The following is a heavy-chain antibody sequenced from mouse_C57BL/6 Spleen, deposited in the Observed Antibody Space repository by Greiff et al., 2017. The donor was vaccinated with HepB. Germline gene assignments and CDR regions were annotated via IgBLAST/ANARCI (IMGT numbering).Heavy chain of an antibody. J-gene: IGHJ4*01. CDR1: GYTFTSYG. Sequence: VQLQQSGAELARPGASVKLSCKASGYTFTSYGICWVKQRTGQGLEWIGEIYPRSGNTDYTEKLKGKARLTADKSSSTEYMELRSLKSEDSAVYFCARGGGNYVHAKDGWGRGTSVTVSS. D-gene: IGHD2-1*01. V-gene: IGHV1-81*01. CDR3: ARGGGNYVHAKDG. CDR2: IYPRSGNT.